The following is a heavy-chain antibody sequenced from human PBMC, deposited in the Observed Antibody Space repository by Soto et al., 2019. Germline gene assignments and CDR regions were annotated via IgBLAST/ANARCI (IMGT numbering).Heavy chain of an antibody. CDR1: GGSISSGGYS. V-gene: IGHV4-30-2*01. CDR3: ARGMTTVTTLDY. D-gene: IGHD4-4*01. CDR2: IYHSGST. J-gene: IGHJ4*02. Sequence: QLQLQESGSGLVKPSQTLSLTCAVSGGSISSGGYSWSWIRQPPGKGLEWIGYIYHSGSTYYNPSLNSRVTISVDRANIQFSLKLSSVTAEDTAVYYCARGMTTVTTLDYWGQGTLVTVSS.